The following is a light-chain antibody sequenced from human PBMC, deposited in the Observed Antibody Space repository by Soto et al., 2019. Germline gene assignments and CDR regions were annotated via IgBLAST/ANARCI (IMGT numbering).Light chain of an antibody. CDR3: TSYASSSTPVV. CDR2: DVT. Sequence: QSALTQPASVSGSPGQSITISCTGTSSDIGGYKYVSWYQHHPGTAPKLMIYDVTNRTSGVSNRFSGSKSGNTASLTISGLQAEDEGDYYCTSYASSSTPVVFGGGTKLTV. V-gene: IGLV2-14*03. CDR1: SSDIGGYKY. J-gene: IGLJ2*01.